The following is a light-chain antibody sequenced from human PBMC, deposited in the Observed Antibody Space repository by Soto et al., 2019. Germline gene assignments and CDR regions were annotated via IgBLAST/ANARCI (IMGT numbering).Light chain of an antibody. CDR2: AAS. Sequence: DIQLTQSPSFLSASVGDRVTITCLASQGISSYLAWYQQKPGKAPKLLIYAASTLQSGVTSRFSGSGSGTEFTITISSAQPEDFAAYYCEQLNNYPWTFGQGTKVEIK. V-gene: IGKV1-9*01. CDR3: EQLNNYPWT. CDR1: QGISSY. J-gene: IGKJ1*01.